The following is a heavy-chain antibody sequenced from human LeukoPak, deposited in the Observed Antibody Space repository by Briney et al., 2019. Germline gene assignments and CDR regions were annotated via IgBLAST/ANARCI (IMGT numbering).Heavy chain of an antibody. Sequence: GASVKVSCKASGYTFTGYYMHWVRQAPGQGLEWMGRINPNSGGTNYAQKFQGRVTMTRDTSISTAYMELSRLRSDDTAVYYCARSLGYCTNGVCYVGYFDYWGQGTLVTVSS. CDR3: ARSLGYCTNGVCYVGYFDY. V-gene: IGHV1-2*06. J-gene: IGHJ4*02. D-gene: IGHD2-8*01. CDR2: INPNSGGT. CDR1: GYTFTGYY.